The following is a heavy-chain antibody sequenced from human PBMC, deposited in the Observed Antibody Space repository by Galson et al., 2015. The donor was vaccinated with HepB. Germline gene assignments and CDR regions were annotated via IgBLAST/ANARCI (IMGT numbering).Heavy chain of an antibody. Sequence: PALVKPTQTLTLTCTFSGFSLSKSGVGVGWIRRPPGKALEWLALIFWDDDKRYSPSLKTRLSITKDTSKNQVVLTVTNMDPVDTATYYCAHSYRRRNYFDYWGQGTPVTVSS. D-gene: IGHD1-14*01. CDR3: AHSYRRRNYFDY. CDR2: IFWDDDK. J-gene: IGHJ4*02. CDR1: GFSLSKSGVG. V-gene: IGHV2-5*02.